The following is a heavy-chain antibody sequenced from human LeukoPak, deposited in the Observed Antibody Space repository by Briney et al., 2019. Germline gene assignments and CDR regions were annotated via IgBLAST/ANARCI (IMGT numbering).Heavy chain of an antibody. Sequence: GGSLRLSCAASGFTFRSYAMSWVRQAPGKGLEWVAVISYDGSNKYYADSVKGRFTISRDNSKNTLYLQMNSLRAEDTAVYYCARDRLPAGSYYYYYYGMDVWGQGTTVTVSS. CDR1: GFTFRSYA. V-gene: IGHV3-30-3*01. CDR3: ARDRLPAGSYYYYYYGMDV. J-gene: IGHJ6*02. D-gene: IGHD3-10*01. CDR2: ISYDGSNK.